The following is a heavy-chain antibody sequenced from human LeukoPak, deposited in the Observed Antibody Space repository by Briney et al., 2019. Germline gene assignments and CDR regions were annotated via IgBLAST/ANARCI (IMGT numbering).Heavy chain of an antibody. CDR2: INHGGST. Sequence: SETLSLTCTVNGGSFSDYYWTWIRQPPGKGLEWIGEINHGGSTNYNPSLRSRVTMSVDTSKNQFSLKLSFVTAADTAVYYCARGIAIGYCSGGSCYPFDYWGQGTLVTVSS. CDR1: GGSFSDYY. V-gene: IGHV4-34*01. D-gene: IGHD2-15*01. J-gene: IGHJ4*02. CDR3: ARGIAIGYCSGGSCYPFDY.